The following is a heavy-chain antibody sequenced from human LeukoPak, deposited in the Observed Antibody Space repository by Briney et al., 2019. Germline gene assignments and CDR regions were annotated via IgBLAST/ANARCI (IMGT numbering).Heavy chain of an antibody. CDR3: ARSSRFLEWLSWFDP. CDR2: INHSGST. J-gene: IGHJ5*02. Sequence: SETLSLTCAVSGGSFSGYYWSWIRQPPGKGLEWIGEINHSGSTNYNPSLRSRVTISVDTSKNQFSLKLSSVTAADTAVYYCARSSRFLEWLSWFDPWGQGTLVTVSS. V-gene: IGHV4-34*01. CDR1: GGSFSGYY. D-gene: IGHD3-3*01.